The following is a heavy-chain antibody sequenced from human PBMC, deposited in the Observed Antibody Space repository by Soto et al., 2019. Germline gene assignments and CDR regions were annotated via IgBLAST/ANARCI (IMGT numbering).Heavy chain of an antibody. CDR1: GFTFSNYG. V-gene: IGHV3-33*01. CDR2: IWYDGSND. D-gene: IGHD2-15*01. Sequence: GGSLRLSCAASGFTFSNYGMHWVRQAPGKVLEWVAIIWYDGSNDYYVDSVKGRFTISRDNSKNTLSLQMNSLRAEDTAVYYCARDGWQFPRGYCGLAVGGQGTMVNVSS. CDR3: ARDGWQFPRGYCGLAV. J-gene: IGHJ6*02.